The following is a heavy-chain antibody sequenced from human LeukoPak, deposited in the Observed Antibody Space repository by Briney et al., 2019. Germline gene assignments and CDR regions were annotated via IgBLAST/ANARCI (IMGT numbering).Heavy chain of an antibody. Sequence: SETLSLTCTVSGGSISSGGYYWSWIRQHPGKGLEWIGYIYYSGSTYYNPSLKSRVTISVDTSKNHFSLRLTSVTAADTAVYYCARPTLTYINTWDRDQSFNSWGQGTLVTVSS. CDR1: GGSISSGGYY. V-gene: IGHV4-31*03. D-gene: IGHD1-26*01. CDR3: ARPTLTYINTWDRDQSFNS. J-gene: IGHJ4*02. CDR2: IYYSGST.